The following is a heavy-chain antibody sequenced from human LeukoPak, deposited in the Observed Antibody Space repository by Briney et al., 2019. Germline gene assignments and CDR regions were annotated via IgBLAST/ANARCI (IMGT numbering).Heavy chain of an antibody. D-gene: IGHD5-24*01. CDR3: ARGRDGSQSPIDY. CDR2: IKQDGSEK. J-gene: IGHJ4*02. V-gene: IGHV3-7*04. Sequence: GGSLRLSCAASGFTFRSYWMRWVRQAPGKGLEWVANIKQDGSEKNYVDSVKGRFTISRDNAKNSLYLQMNSLRAEDTAVYYCARGRDGSQSPIDYWGQGTLVTVSS. CDR1: GFTFRSYW.